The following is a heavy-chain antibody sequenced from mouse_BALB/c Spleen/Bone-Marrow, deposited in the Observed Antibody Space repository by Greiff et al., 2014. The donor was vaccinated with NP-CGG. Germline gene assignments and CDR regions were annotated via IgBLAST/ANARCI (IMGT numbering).Heavy chain of an antibody. CDR1: GYTFTSYT. CDR3: AREFRG. V-gene: IGHV1-4*02. J-gene: IGHJ3*01. CDR2: INLSSGYT. Sequence: QVQLKQSAAELARPGASVKMSCKASGYTFTSYTMHWVKQRPGQGLEWIGYINLSSGYTEYNQKFKDKTTLTADNSSSTAYMQLSNLTTEDSAVYYCAREFRGWGQGTLVTVSA.